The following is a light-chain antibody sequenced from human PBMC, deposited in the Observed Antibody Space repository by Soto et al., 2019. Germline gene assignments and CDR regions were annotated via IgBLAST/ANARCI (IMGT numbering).Light chain of an antibody. V-gene: IGKV3-11*01. Sequence: EIVLTQSPATLSLSPGERATLSCRASQSVSSYLAWYQQKPGQAPRLLIYDASNMATGIPARFSGSGSGTDFTLTISSLEPEDCAVYYCQQRSNWPGTFGQGTKLEIK. CDR3: QQRSNWPGT. CDR2: DAS. J-gene: IGKJ2*01. CDR1: QSVSSY.